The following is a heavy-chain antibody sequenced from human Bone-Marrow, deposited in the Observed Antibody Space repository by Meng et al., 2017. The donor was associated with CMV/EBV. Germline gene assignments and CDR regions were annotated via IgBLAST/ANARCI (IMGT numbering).Heavy chain of an antibody. CDR3: ARPPLGYCSSTSCFSAFEI. CDR2: VYPGDSDT. J-gene: IGHJ3*02. CDR1: GYSFTSYW. Sequence: KVSCKGSGYSFTSYWIGWVRQMPGKGLEWMGIVYPGDSDTRYSPSFQGQVTISADKSISTAYLQWSSLKASDTAMYYCARPPLGYCSSTSCFSAFEIWGQGTTVTVSS. D-gene: IGHD2-2*01. V-gene: IGHV5-51*01.